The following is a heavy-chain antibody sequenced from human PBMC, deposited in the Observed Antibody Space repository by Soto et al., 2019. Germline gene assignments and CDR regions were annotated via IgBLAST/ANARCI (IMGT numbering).Heavy chain of an antibody. J-gene: IGHJ6*02. D-gene: IGHD5-18*01. CDR1: KFTITSYW. CDR3: AREVSHGCVLRGMDV. V-gene: IGHV3-74*01. CDR2: INSDGSSI. Sequence: EVQLVESGGGLVQPGGSVRLSCAASKFTITSYWMHWVRQAPGKGLVWVSRINSDGSSISYADAVKGRFTISRDNAKNTLYLQMNSLRVEDTAVYYCAREVSHGCVLRGMDVWGQGTTVTVFS.